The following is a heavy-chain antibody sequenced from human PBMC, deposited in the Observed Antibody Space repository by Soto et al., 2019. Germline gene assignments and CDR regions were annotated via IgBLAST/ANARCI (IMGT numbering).Heavy chain of an antibody. CDR2: ISYHGSNK. CDR3: AKSGLWFGEFVTPGGMDV. CDR1: GFTFSSYG. Sequence: QVQLVESGGGVVQPGRSLRLSCAASGFTFSSYGMHWVRQAPGKGLEWVAVISYHGSNKYYADSVKGRFTISRDNSKNTLYLQMNSLRAEDTAVYYCAKSGLWFGEFVTPGGMDVWGQGTTVTVSS. D-gene: IGHD3-10*01. J-gene: IGHJ6*02. V-gene: IGHV3-30*18.